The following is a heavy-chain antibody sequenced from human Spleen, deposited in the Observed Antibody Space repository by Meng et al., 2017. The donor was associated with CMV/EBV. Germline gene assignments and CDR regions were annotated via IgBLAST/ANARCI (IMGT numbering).Heavy chain of an antibody. Sequence: VQLVECGGGLIKPGGPLRLSCAASGFTFSDYYMSWIRQAPGKGLEWVSYISSSSSYTNYADSVKGRFTISRDNAKNSLYLQMNSLRAEDTAVYYCARDQYQQLPDYWGQGTLVTVSS. J-gene: IGHJ4*02. CDR2: ISSSSSYT. V-gene: IGHV3-11*05. D-gene: IGHD6-13*01. CDR1: GFTFSDYY. CDR3: ARDQYQQLPDY.